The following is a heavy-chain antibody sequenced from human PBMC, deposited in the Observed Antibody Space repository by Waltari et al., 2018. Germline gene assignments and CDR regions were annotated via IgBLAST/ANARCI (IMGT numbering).Heavy chain of an antibody. CDR1: GGSFSGYY. CDR3: ARGQGIALGLGYYYGMDV. Sequence: QVQLQQWGAGLLKPSETLSLTCAVYGGSFSGYYWSWIRQPPGKGLEWIGEINHSGSTNYNPSLKSRVTISVDTSKNQFSLKLSSVTAADTAVYYCARGQGIALGLGYYYGMDVWGQGTTVTVSS. CDR2: INHSGST. V-gene: IGHV4-34*01. J-gene: IGHJ6*02. D-gene: IGHD6-13*01.